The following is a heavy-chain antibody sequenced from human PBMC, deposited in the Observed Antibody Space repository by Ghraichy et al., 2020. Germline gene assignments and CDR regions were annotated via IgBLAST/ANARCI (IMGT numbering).Heavy chain of an antibody. Sequence: GGSLRLSCAASGFTFSSYAMHWVRQAPGKGLEWVAVISYDGSNKYYADSVKGRFTISRDNSKNTLYLQMNSLRAEDTAVYYCARREQWLEIDYWGQGTLVTVSS. CDR3: ARREQWLEIDY. J-gene: IGHJ4*02. V-gene: IGHV3-30-3*01. CDR2: ISYDGSNK. D-gene: IGHD6-19*01. CDR1: GFTFSSYA.